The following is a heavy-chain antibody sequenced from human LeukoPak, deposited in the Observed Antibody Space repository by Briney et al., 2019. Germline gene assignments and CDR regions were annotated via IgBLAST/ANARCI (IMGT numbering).Heavy chain of an antibody. V-gene: IGHV3-48*04. Sequence: GGSLRLSCAASGFTFSDYSMNWVRQAPGKGLEWISYVGISSGNTKYADSVKGRFTISGDSAKNSVFPQMNSLRVEDTAVYYYARDHRYAFDNWGQGTLVTVSS. CDR1: GFTFSDYS. CDR2: VGISSGNT. J-gene: IGHJ4*02. CDR3: ARDHRYAFDN. D-gene: IGHD5-12*01.